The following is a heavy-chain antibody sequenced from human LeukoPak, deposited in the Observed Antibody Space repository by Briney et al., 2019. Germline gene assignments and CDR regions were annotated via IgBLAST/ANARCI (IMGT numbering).Heavy chain of an antibody. CDR2: ISAYNGNT. V-gene: IGHV1-18*01. J-gene: IGHJ3*02. D-gene: IGHD5-24*01. Sequence: AASVKVSCKASGYTFTSYGISWVRQAPGQGLEWMGWISAYNGNTNYAQKLQGRVTMTTDTSTSTAYMELRSLRSDDSAVYYCAIWERWLQFGGDDAFDIWGQGTMVTVSS. CDR1: GYTFTSYG. CDR3: AIWERWLQFGGDDAFDI.